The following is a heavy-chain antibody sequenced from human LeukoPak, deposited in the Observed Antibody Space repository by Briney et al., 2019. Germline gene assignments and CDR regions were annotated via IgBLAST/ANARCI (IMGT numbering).Heavy chain of an antibody. J-gene: IGHJ5*02. Sequence: SQTLSLTCAVSGGSISSGGYSWSWIRQPPGKRLEWIGYIYHSGSTYYNPSLKSRVTISVDRSKNQFSLKLSSVTAADTAVYYCARTNSGYDKYNWFDPWGQGTLVTVSS. V-gene: IGHV4-30-2*01. CDR3: ARTNSGYDKYNWFDP. CDR1: GGSISSGGYS. D-gene: IGHD5-12*01. CDR2: IYHSGST.